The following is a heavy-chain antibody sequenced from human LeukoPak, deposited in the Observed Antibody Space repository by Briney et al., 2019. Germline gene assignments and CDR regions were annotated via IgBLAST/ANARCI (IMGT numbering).Heavy chain of an antibody. CDR3: ASRDYYDSSGYPWNWFDP. CDR1: GGSFSGYY. J-gene: IGHJ5*02. D-gene: IGHD3-22*01. Sequence: SETLSLTCAVYGGSFSGYYWSWIRQPPGKGLEWIGEINHSGSTNYNPSLKSRVTISVDTSKNQFSLKLSSVTAADTAVYYCASRDYYDSSGYPWNWFDPWGQGTLVTDSS. V-gene: IGHV4-34*01. CDR2: INHSGST.